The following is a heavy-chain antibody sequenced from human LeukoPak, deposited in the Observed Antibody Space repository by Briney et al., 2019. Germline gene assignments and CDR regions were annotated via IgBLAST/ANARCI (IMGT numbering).Heavy chain of an antibody. Sequence: PGGSLRLSCAASGFTFSTYWMHWVRQAPGKGLVWVSRINTDGSATIYADSVKGRFTISRDNAKNTLYLQMNSLRAEDTAVYYCVRGGEYNYNWIRYWGQGTLVTVSS. J-gene: IGHJ4*02. D-gene: IGHD5-18*01. CDR3: VRGGEYNYNWIRY. V-gene: IGHV3-74*01. CDR2: INTDGSAT. CDR1: GFTFSTYW.